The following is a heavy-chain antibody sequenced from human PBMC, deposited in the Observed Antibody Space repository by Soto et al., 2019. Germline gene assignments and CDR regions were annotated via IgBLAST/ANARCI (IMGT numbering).Heavy chain of an antibody. CDR1: GGSFSGYY. CDR2: INHSGST. J-gene: IGHJ5*02. D-gene: IGHD2-15*01. CDR3: ARGGLSVVVAGRRWFDP. Sequence: SETLSLTCAVYGGSFSGYYWSWIRQPPGKGLEWIGEINHSGSTNYNPSLKSRVTISVDTSKNQFSLKLSSVTAADTAVYYCARGGLSVVVAGRRWFDPWGQGTLVTVSS. V-gene: IGHV4-34*01.